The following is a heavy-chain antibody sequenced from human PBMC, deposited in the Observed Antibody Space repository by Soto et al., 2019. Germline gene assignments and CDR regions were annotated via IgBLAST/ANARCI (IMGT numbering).Heavy chain of an antibody. CDR3: ARSVFP. CDR2: IYYSGST. Sequence: QVQLQESGPGLVKPSQTLSLTCTVSGGSISSGGYYWHGIRQHPGKGLEWIGYIYYSGSTYYNTSLKSRVSMSVDTSKNQFSRKLSSVTAADTAVYYCARSVFPWGQGTLVTVSS. V-gene: IGHV4-31*03. CDR1: GGSISSGGYY. J-gene: IGHJ5*02.